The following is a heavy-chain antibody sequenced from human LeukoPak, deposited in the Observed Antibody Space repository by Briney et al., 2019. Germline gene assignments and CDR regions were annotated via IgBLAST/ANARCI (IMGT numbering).Heavy chain of an antibody. D-gene: IGHD1-26*01. J-gene: IGHJ4*02. V-gene: IGHV1-2*02. CDR3: ARGRSIVGATYPVDY. Sequence: ASVKVSCKASGYTFTGYYMHWVRQAPGQGLEWMGWINPNSGGTNYAQKLQGRVTMTTDTSTSTAYMELRSLRSDDTAVYYCARGRSIVGATYPVDYWGQGTLVTVSS. CDR2: INPNSGGT. CDR1: GYTFTGYY.